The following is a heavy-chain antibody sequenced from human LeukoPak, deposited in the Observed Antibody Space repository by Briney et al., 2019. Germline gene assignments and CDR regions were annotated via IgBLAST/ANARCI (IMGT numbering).Heavy chain of an antibody. CDR1: GFTFSSYS. CDR3: AKDDLGYCSP. D-gene: IGHD2-15*01. V-gene: IGHV3-21*01. CDR2: ISSSSSYI. Sequence: PGGSLRLSCAASGFTFSSYSMNWVRQAPGKGLEWVSSISSSSSYIYYADSVKGRFTISRDNTKNTLYLQMNSLRAEDTAVYCCAKDDLGYCSPWGQGTLVTVSS. J-gene: IGHJ4*02.